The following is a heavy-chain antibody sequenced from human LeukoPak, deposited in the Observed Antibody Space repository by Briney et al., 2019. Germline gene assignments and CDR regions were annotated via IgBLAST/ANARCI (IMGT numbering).Heavy chain of an antibody. Sequence: GGSLRLSCAASGFIFSSYEMNWVRQAPGKGLEWVSYISSSGSTIYYADSVKGRFTISRDNAKNSLYLQMNGLRAEDTAVYYCARVVTTGPYGDPERFDYWGQGTLVTVSS. CDR3: ARVVTTGPYGDPERFDY. CDR2: ISSSGSTI. D-gene: IGHD4-17*01. J-gene: IGHJ4*02. CDR1: GFIFSSYE. V-gene: IGHV3-48*03.